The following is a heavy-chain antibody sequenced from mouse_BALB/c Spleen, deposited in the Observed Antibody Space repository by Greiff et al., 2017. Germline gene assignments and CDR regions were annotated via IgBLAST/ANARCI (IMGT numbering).Heavy chain of an antibody. Sequence: VQLQQSGPELVKPGASVKISCKASGYSFTGYYMHWVKQSHVKSLEWIGRINPYNGATSYNQNFKDKASLTVDKSSSTAYMELHSLTSEDSAVYYCARTYYGSGAMDYWGQGTSVTVSS. CDR3: ARTYYGSGAMDY. CDR2: INPYNGAT. V-gene: IGHV1-31*01. D-gene: IGHD1-1*01. J-gene: IGHJ4*01. CDR1: GYSFTGYY.